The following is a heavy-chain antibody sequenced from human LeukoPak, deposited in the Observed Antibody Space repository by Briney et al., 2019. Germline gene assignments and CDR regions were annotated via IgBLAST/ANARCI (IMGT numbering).Heavy chain of an antibody. CDR1: GFTFSSYW. CDR2: INTDGSST. Sequence: GGSLRLSCAASGFTFSSYWMHWVRQAPGKGLVWVSRINTDGSSTSYADSVKGRFTISRDNAKNTLYLQMNSLRAEDTAVYYCAREVVKGDAFDIWGQGTMVTVSS. V-gene: IGHV3-74*01. J-gene: IGHJ3*02. D-gene: IGHD2-15*01. CDR3: AREVVKGDAFDI.